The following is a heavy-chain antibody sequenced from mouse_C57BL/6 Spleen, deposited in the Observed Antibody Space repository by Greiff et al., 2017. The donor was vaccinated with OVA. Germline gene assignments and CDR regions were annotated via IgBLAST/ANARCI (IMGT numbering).Heavy chain of an antibody. V-gene: IGHV1-26*01. CDR1: GYTFTDYY. J-gene: IGHJ3*01. D-gene: IGHD3-3*01. CDR2: INPNNGGT. Sequence: EVQLQQSGPELVKPGASVKISCKASGYTFTDYYMNWVKQSHGKSLEWIGDINPNNGGTSYNQKFKGKATLTVDKSSSTAYMELRSLTSEDSAVYYCAREGERLAFFAYWGQGTLVTVSA. CDR3: AREGERLAFFAY.